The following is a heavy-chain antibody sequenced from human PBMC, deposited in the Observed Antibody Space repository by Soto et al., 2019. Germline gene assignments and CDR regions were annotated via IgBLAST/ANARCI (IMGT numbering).Heavy chain of an antibody. J-gene: IGHJ4*02. Sequence: QLQLQESGSGLVKPSQTLSLTCAVSGGSISSDGYSCNWIRQPPGKGLEWIGYIYHSGSTYYNPSLKSQVTISVDRSKNQFSLKLSSATAADTAVYYWARGVTTVTTFDYWGQGTLVTVSS. CDR2: IYHSGST. CDR1: GGSISSDGYS. V-gene: IGHV4-30-2*01. CDR3: ARGVTTVTTFDY. D-gene: IGHD4-17*01.